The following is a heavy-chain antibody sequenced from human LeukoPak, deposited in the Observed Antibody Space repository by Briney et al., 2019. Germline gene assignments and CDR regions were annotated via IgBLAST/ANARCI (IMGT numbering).Heavy chain of an antibody. D-gene: IGHD3-10*01. CDR1: GYTFTGYY. J-gene: IGHJ5*02. V-gene: IGHV1-2*02. Sequence: ASVKVSCKASGYTFTGYYMHWVRQAPGQGLEWMGWINPNSGGTNCAQKFQGRVTMTRDTSISTAYMELSRLRSDDTAVYYCARGIWFGELLYGDNWFDPWGQGTLVTVSS. CDR3: ARGIWFGELLYGDNWFDP. CDR2: INPNSGGT.